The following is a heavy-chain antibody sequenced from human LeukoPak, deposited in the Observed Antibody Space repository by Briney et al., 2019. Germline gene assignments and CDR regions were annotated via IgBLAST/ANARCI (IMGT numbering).Heavy chain of an antibody. CDR1: GFTFSNAG. V-gene: IGHV3-23*01. Sequence: GGSLRLSCAASGFTFSNAGMSWVRQAPGKGLEWVSAISGSGGSTDYADSMKGRFTISRDNSKNTLYLQMNSLRAEDAAVYYCAKFPDYWGQGTLVTVSS. J-gene: IGHJ4*02. CDR2: ISGSGGST. CDR3: AKFPDY.